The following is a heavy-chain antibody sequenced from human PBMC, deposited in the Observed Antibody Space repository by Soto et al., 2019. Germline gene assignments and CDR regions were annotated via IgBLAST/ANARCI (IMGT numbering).Heavy chain of an antibody. Sequence: LRLSCAASGFTFDDYAMHWVRQVPGKGLEWVSGINWNSGSIGYGDSVKGRSAISRDNAKNSLHLQMNSLSAEDTAFYYCVKDESINWYSGHFRHWGQGTLVTVSS. V-gene: IGHV3-9*01. CDR1: GFTFDDYA. D-gene: IGHD6-13*01. CDR2: INWNSGSI. CDR3: VKDESINWYSGHFRH. J-gene: IGHJ1*01.